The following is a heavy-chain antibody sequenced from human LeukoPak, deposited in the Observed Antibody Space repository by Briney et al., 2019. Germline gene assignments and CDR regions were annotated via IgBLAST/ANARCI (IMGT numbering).Heavy chain of an antibody. V-gene: IGHV3-23*01. CDR3: ARDWSCDC. D-gene: IGHD1-26*01. CDR2: ISDSGDKT. J-gene: IGHJ4*02. Sequence: ETLSLTCAVYGGSFSGYYWSWIRQPPGKGLEWVSAISDSGDKTSYADSARGRFTISRDNSKNALYLQMNSLRAEDTAVYSCARDWSCDCWGQGTLVTVSS. CDR1: GGSFSGYY.